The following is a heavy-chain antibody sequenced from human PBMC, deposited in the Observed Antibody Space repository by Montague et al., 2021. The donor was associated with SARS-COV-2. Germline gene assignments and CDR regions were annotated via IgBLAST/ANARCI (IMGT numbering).Heavy chain of an antibody. V-gene: IGHV2-70*11. CDR3: AREYSSGVYFDD. CDR2: IDWDDDK. CDR1: GFSLSTSRMC. D-gene: IGHD6-19*01. J-gene: IGHJ4*02. Sequence: PALVKPTQTLTLACTFSGFSLSTSRMCVSWIRQPPGKALEWLARIDWDDDKYYSTSLKTRLTISKDTSKNQVVLTMTNMDPVDTATYYCAREYSSGVYFDDWGQGTLVTVSS.